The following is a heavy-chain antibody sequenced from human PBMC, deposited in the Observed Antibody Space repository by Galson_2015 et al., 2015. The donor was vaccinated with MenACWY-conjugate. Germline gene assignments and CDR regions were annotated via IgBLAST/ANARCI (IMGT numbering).Heavy chain of an antibody. CDR1: GFTFSRYG. V-gene: IGHV3-33*06. CDR2: IWFDGSKN. D-gene: IGHD3-10*01. CDR3: AKANGEYDPVAGQLRSWLDP. J-gene: IGHJ5*02. Sequence: SLRLSCAASGFTFSRYGMHWVRQAPGKGLEWVAVIWFDGSKNFYADSVKGRFTISRDNSKSALYLQMDSLRAEDTAVYYCAKANGEYDPVAGQLRSWLDPWGQGTLVTVSS.